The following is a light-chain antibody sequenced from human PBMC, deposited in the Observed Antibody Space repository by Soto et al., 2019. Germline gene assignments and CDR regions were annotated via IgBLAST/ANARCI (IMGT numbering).Light chain of an antibody. Sequence: EIVLTQSPGTLSLSPGERATLSCRASQSISSSYLAWYQQKPGQAPRLLSYGASSRAVGIPANFSGSGSGTDFTLTISRLEPEDFAVYYCQQYGTSPWTFGQGTKVEIK. CDR3: QQYGTSPWT. CDR2: GAS. CDR1: QSISSSY. J-gene: IGKJ1*01. V-gene: IGKV3-20*01.